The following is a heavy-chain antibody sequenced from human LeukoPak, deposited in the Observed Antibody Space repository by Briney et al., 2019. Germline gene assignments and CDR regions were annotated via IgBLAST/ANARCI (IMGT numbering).Heavy chain of an antibody. V-gene: IGHV3-74*01. J-gene: IGHJ4*02. CDR3: ARGAGGSWYVDS. Sequence: PGGSLRLSCEASGFTFSSYWMHWIRQAPGKGLVWVSRIFRDGTNPAYAGSVKGRFTISRANSKNTLYLQMNSLRVEDTAVYYCARGAGGSWYVDSWGQGTLVTVSS. D-gene: IGHD6-13*01. CDR1: GFTFSSYW. CDR2: IFRDGTNP.